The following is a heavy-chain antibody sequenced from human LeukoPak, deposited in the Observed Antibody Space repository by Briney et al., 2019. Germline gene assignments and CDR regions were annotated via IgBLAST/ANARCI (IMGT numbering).Heavy chain of an antibody. Sequence: GGSLRLSCAASGFTFSTYWMHWVRQAPGKGLEWVSRINKDATITTYADSVKGRFTVSRDNVKNMVYLDMNGLRGDDTAVYYCARSGIGRGFDIWGRGATVTVSS. V-gene: IGHV3-74*01. J-gene: IGHJ3*02. CDR2: INKDATIT. D-gene: IGHD2/OR15-2a*01. CDR3: ARSGIGRGFDI. CDR1: GFTFSTYW.